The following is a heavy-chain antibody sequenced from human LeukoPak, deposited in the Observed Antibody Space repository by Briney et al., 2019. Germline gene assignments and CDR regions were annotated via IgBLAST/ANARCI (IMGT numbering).Heavy chain of an antibody. V-gene: IGHV3-23*01. D-gene: IGHD2-2*01. CDR2: LTTGGDST. CDR3: AKASCSSTSCYVDY. J-gene: IGHJ4*02. Sequence: GGSLRLSCAASGFTFSSSAMSWVRQAPGKGLEWVSALTTGGDSTYYADSVKGRFTISRDNSKNTLYLQMNNLRAEDTAVYYCAKASCSSTSCYVDYWGQGTLVTVSS. CDR1: GFTFSSSA.